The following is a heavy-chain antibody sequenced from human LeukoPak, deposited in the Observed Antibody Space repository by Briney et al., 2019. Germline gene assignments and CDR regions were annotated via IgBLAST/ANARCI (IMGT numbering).Heavy chain of an antibody. D-gene: IGHD6-19*01. CDR1: GFTFSSYP. Sequence: PGGSLRLSCAASGFTFSSYPMSWVRQAPGKGLERVSGIVGSGDSTYYADSVKGRFTISRDNSKNTLYLQMNSLRAEDTAVYYCAKVGTSGSSGWYEDYWGQGTLVTVSS. CDR3: AKVGTSGSSGWYEDY. J-gene: IGHJ4*02. V-gene: IGHV3-23*01. CDR2: IVGSGDST.